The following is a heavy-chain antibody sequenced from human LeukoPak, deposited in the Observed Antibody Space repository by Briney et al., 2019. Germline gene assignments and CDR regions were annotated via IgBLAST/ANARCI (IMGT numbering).Heavy chain of an antibody. J-gene: IGHJ3*02. CDR1: GGSFSGYS. D-gene: IGHD3-9*01. V-gene: IGHV4-34*01. CDR2: INHSGST. CDR3: ARLTILRYFDWPIGGAFDI. Sequence: PSETLSLTCAVSGGSFSGYSWGWIRQPPGEGLEWIGEINHSGSTNYNPSLKSRVTISVDTSKNQFSLKLSSVTAADTAVYYCARLTILRYFDWPIGGAFDIWGQGTMVTVSS.